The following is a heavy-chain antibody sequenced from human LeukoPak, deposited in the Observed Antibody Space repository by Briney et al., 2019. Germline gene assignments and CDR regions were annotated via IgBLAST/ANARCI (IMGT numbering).Heavy chain of an antibody. CDR3: AKDESPNFDWLPFDY. D-gene: IGHD3-9*01. CDR2: ISGSGGST. Sequence: PGGSLRLSCAASGFTFSSYAMSWVRQAPGKGLEWVSAISGSGGSTYYADSVKGRFTISRDNSKNTLYLQMNSLRAEDTAVYYCAKDESPNFDWLPFDYWGQGTLVTVSS. CDR1: GFTFSSYA. V-gene: IGHV3-23*01. J-gene: IGHJ4*02.